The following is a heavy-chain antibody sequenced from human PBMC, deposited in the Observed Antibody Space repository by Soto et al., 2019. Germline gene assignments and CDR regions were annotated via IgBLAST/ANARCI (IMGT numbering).Heavy chain of an antibody. CDR3: ARPPLPGYSIHFNS. Sequence: GESLKISCKASGYIFIDYWIGWVRQMPGKGLEWMGIVYPRDSDTRYSPSFQGQVTISADRSTGTAFLQWRSLKASDTTLYYCARPPLPGYSIHFNSWGQGTLVTVSS. CDR1: GYIFIDYW. CDR2: VYPRDSDT. D-gene: IGHD2-15*01. J-gene: IGHJ4*02. V-gene: IGHV5-51*01.